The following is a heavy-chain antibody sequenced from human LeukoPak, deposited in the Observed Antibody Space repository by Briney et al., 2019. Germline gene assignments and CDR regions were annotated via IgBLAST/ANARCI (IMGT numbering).Heavy chain of an antibody. CDR1: GFTFSNYW. Sequence: GGSLRLSCAASGFTFSNYWMSWVRQAPGKGLEWVAKIKQDGSEKYYVDSMKGRFTDSRDNAKNSLYLQMNNLRAEDTALYYCARDKGTITPRGYYYYMDVWGRGTTVTVSS. CDR2: IKQDGSEK. V-gene: IGHV3-7*01. J-gene: IGHJ6*03. D-gene: IGHD5-24*01. CDR3: ARDKGTITPRGYYYYMDV.